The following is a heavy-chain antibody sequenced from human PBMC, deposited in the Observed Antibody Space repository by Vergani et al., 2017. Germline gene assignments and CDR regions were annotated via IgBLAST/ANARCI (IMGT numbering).Heavy chain of an antibody. V-gene: IGHV4-59*01. D-gene: IGHD4-17*01. CDR3: ARWDYGDSGDSFDI. CDR1: GGSINSYY. J-gene: IGHJ3*02. CDR2: IYYSGST. Sequence: QVQLQESGPGLVKPSETLSLTCTVSGGSINSYYWSWIRQPPGKGLEWIGYIYYSGSTNYNPSLKSRVTISVDTSKNQFSLKLSSVTAADTAVYYCARWDYGDSGDSFDIWGQGTMVTVSS.